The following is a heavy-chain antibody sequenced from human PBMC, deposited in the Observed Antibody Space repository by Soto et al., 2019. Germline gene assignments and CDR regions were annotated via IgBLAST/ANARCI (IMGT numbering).Heavy chain of an antibody. Sequence: EVQLVESGGGLVKPGGSLRLSCAASGFTFSSYSMNWVHQAPGKGLEWVSSISSSSSYIYYADSVKGRFTISRDNAKNSLYLQMNSLRAEDTAVYYCAPPPPGGAVAGILNFDYWGQGTLVTVSS. J-gene: IGHJ4*02. CDR1: GFTFSSYS. V-gene: IGHV3-21*01. CDR3: APPPPGGAVAGILNFDY. CDR2: ISSSSSYI. D-gene: IGHD6-19*01.